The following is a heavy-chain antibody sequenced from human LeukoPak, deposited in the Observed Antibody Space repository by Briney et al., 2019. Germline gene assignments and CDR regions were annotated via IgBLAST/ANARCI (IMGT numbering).Heavy chain of an antibody. D-gene: IGHD3-10*01. Sequence: GGSLSPSCAASGFTFSNYGMHWLRPAPGKGLEGVAFIRYDGSNKYYADSVRGRFTISRDNYKNTLYLQMNSLRAEDTAVYYCAKEGDYYGSGFDYWGQGTLVTVSS. CDR2: IRYDGSNK. CDR3: AKEGDYYGSGFDY. V-gene: IGHV3-30*02. CDR1: GFTFSNYG. J-gene: IGHJ4*02.